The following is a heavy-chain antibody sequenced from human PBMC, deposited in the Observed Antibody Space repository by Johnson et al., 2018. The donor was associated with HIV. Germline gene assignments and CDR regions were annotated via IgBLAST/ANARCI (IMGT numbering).Heavy chain of an antibody. CDR3: ARDGGVAAAVGVVAFDI. Sequence: QVQLVESGGGVVQPGRSLRLSCAASGFTFKSYTVHWVRQAPGKGLEWVAVISYDGTKKNYADSVKGRFTISRDNSKNTLFLQMNSLRPEDTAVYYCARDGGVAAAVGVVAFDIWGQGTLVTVSS. J-gene: IGHJ3*02. CDR1: GFTFKSYT. D-gene: IGHD6-13*01. V-gene: IGHV3-30-3*01. CDR2: ISYDGTKK.